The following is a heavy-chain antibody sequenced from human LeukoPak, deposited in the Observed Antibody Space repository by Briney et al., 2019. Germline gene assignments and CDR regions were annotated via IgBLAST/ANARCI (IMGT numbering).Heavy chain of an antibody. CDR1: GFTFSSYS. J-gene: IGHJ4*02. D-gene: IGHD3-9*01. V-gene: IGHV3-48*04. CDR3: ARDITTGYYPAFDY. Sequence: GGSLRLSCAASGFTFSSYSMNWVRQAPGKGLEWVSYISSSGSTIYYADSVKGRFTISRDNAKNSLYLQMNSLRAEDTAVYYCARDITTGYYPAFDYWGQGTLVTVSS. CDR2: ISSSGSTI.